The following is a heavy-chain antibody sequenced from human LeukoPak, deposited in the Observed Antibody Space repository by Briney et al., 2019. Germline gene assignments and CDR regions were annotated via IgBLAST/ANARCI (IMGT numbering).Heavy chain of an antibody. Sequence: GRSLRLSCAASGFAFDVFSMHWVRQAPGKVPEWVYLIHKDATAHYADSVKGRVAISRDNSKKSNYLQINSLTTEDTALYYCAKTRRSGTEYDDFDRWGQGTLVTVSS. CDR3: AKTRRSGTEYDDFDR. CDR1: GFAFDVFS. J-gene: IGHJ4*02. V-gene: IGHV3-43*02. D-gene: IGHD1-26*01. CDR2: IHKDATA.